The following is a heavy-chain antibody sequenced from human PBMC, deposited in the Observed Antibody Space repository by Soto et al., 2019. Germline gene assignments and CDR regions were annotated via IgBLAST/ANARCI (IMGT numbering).Heavy chain of an antibody. CDR2: INHSGNT. CDR1: GGSFSGYY. Sequence: QVQLQQWGAGLLKPSETLSLTCAVYGGSFSGYYWSWLRQPPGKGPEWIGEINHSGNTKYTPSIASRVTISVGTSKNQFSRKLNSVSAADTAVYDWTRTGGMDVWSQGATVTVSS. J-gene: IGHJ6*02. CDR3: TRTGGMDV. V-gene: IGHV4-34*01.